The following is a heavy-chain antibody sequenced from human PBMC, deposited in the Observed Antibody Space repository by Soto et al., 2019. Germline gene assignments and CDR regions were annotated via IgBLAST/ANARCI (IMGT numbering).Heavy chain of an antibody. D-gene: IGHD5-12*01. CDR3: ARDHHRYSGYDYVDY. J-gene: IGHJ4*02. Sequence: QVQLVESGGGLVKPGGSLRLSCSASGFTFSDYYMSWIRQAPGKGLEWVSYISSSSSYTNYADSVKGRFTISRDNAKNSLYRQMNSLIADDTAVYYCARDHHRYSGYDYVDYWGQGTLVTVSS. CDR1: GFTFSDYY. V-gene: IGHV3-11*05. CDR2: ISSSSSYT.